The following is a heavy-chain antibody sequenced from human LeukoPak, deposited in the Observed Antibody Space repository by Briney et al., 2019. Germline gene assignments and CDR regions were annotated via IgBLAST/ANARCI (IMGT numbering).Heavy chain of an antibody. CDR2: IYYSGST. V-gene: IGHV4-59*02. CDR3: AGGGGNYHSYYFDY. J-gene: IGHJ4*02. CDR1: GGSVSPYY. D-gene: IGHD4/OR15-4a*01. Sequence: SETLSLTCTVPGGSVSPYYWSWIRQPPGKGLEWIGYIYYSGSTNYNPSLKSRVTISVDTSKNQFSLKLSSVTAADTAVYYCAGGGGNYHSYYFDYWGQGSLVTVSS.